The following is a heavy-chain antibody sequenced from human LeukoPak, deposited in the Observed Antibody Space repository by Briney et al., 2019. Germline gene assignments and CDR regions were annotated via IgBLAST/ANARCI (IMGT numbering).Heavy chain of an antibody. D-gene: IGHD3-9*01. Sequence: QTGGSLRLSCAASGFTFSSYAMSWVRQAPGKGLEWVSAISGSGGSTYYADSVKGRFTISRDNSKNTLYLQMNSLRAEDTAVYYCAKGWAGYYDISTGYWFDYWGQGTLVTVSS. V-gene: IGHV3-23*01. CDR2: ISGSGGST. CDR3: AKGWAGYYDISTGYWFDY. CDR1: GFTFSSYA. J-gene: IGHJ4*02.